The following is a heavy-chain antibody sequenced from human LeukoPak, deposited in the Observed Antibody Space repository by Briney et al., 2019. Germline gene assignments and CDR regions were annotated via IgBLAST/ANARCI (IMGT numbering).Heavy chain of an antibody. V-gene: IGHV4-59*01. CDR1: GGSISSYY. D-gene: IGHD2-8*01. Sequence: SETLSLTCTVSGGSISSYYWSWIRQPPGKGLEWIGYIYYSGSTNYNPSLKSRVTISVDTSKNQFSLKLSSVTAADTAVYYCAREPRLIRFQAHNWFDPWGQGTLVTVSS. J-gene: IGHJ5*02. CDR3: AREPRLIRFQAHNWFDP. CDR2: IYYSGST.